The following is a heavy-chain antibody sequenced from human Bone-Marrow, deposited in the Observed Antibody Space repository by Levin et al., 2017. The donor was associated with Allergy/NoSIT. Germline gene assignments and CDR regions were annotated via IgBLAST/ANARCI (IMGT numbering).Heavy chain of an antibody. Sequence: GGSLRLSCAPSTFIVSSNYMAWVRQAPGKGLEWVATIYGPGNTYSADSVRGRFTISRDKSKNTLFLQMNSLRIEDTAVYYCVRDQVVGAAYVQHWGQGTRVTVSS. V-gene: IGHV3-66*03. CDR2: IYGPGNT. CDR3: VRDQVVGAAYVQH. J-gene: IGHJ1*01. D-gene: IGHD2-15*01. CDR1: TFIVSSNY.